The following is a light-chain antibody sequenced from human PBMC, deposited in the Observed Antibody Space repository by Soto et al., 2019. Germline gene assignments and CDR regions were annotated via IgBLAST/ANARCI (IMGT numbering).Light chain of an antibody. CDR3: QQYGSSPGRA. CDR2: GAS. Sequence: DIVLTQSPGTLSLSPGERATLSCRASQSVSSSYLAWYQQKPGQAPRLLIYGASSRATGIPDRFSGSGSGTDFTLTISRLEPEDFAVYYCQQYGSSPGRAFGQGTKVEIK. V-gene: IGKV3-20*01. CDR1: QSVSSSY. J-gene: IGKJ1*01.